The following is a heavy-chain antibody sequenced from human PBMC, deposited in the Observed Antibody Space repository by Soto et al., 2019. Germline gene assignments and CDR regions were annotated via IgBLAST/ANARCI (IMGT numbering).Heavy chain of an antibody. CDR3: ARGVGSGSYYNQYNWFDP. D-gene: IGHD3-10*01. Sequence: GASVKVSCKASGYTFTTYDFNWVRQAPGQGLEWMGWLNPKSGNTKYAQKLQGRVTMTTDTSTSTAYMELRSLRSDDTAVYYCARGVGSGSYYNQYNWFDPWGQGTLVTVSS. CDR1: GYTFTTYD. V-gene: IGHV1-18*01. J-gene: IGHJ5*02. CDR2: LNPKSGNT.